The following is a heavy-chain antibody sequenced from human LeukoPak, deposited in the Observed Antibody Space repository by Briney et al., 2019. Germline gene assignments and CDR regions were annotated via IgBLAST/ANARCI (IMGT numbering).Heavy chain of an antibody. V-gene: IGHV1-18*01. D-gene: IGHD6-19*01. Sequence: GASVKVSCKASGYTFTSYGISWVRQAPGQGLEWMGWISAYNGNTNYAQKLQGRVTMTTDTSTSTAYMELRSLRSDDTAVYYCASLLRYSSGWYPPPTLRYYYMDVWGKGTTVTISS. CDR3: ASLLRYSSGWYPPPTLRYYYMDV. CDR1: GYTFTSYG. CDR2: ISAYNGNT. J-gene: IGHJ6*03.